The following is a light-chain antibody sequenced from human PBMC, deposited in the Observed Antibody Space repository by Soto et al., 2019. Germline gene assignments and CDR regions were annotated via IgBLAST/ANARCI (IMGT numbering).Light chain of an antibody. CDR2: KAS. CDR3: QQYNSYPLT. V-gene: IGKV1-5*03. J-gene: IGKJ4*01. CDR1: QSFSNW. Sequence: DIQMTQSPSTLSASVGDRVTITCRASQSFSNWLAWYQQKPGKAPKLLIYKASNLESGVPSRFSGSGSGTEFTLPISSLQPDDFASYYCQQYNSYPLTFGGGTKVESK.